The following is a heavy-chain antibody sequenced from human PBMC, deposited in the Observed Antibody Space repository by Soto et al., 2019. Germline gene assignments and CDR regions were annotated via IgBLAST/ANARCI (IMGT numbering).Heavy chain of an antibody. CDR3: ARVGTRSSTPLDI. CDR2: ITSASDYI. CDR1: GFMFTRST. J-gene: IGHJ3*02. Sequence: GGSLRLSCVASGFMFTRSTMNWVRQAPGKGLEWVSSITSASDYIFYADSVKGRFTISRDNAKNSLYLQMNSLRAEDTAVYYCARVGTRSSTPLDIWGQGTMVTVSS. D-gene: IGHD1-26*01. V-gene: IGHV3-21*01.